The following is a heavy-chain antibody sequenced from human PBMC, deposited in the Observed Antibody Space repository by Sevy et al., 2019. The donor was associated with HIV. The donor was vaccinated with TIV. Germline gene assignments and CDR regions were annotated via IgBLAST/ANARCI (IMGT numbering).Heavy chain of an antibody. V-gene: IGHV4-59*01. J-gene: IGHJ4*02. CDR3: ANGISARLDY. CDR1: ADSISGYY. CDR2: IYYSGIT. D-gene: IGHD6-6*01. Sequence: SETLSLTCTVSADSISGYYLSWIRQPPGKGLEWIGYIYYSGITNYNPSLKSRVTISADTSKNQISLNLSSVTAADTAVYYCANGISARLDYWGQGTLVTVSS.